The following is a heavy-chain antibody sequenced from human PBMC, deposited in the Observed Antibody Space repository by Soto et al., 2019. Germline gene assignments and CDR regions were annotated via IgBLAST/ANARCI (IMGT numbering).Heavy chain of an antibody. CDR3: AKASRITRGRGTYFDY. J-gene: IGHJ4*02. Sequence: GGSLRLSCAASGFTFSSYAMSWVRQAPGKGLEWVSAISGSGGSTYYADSVKGPITISRDNSKNTLYLQMNSLRAEDTAVYYCAKASRITRGRGTYFDYWGQGTLVTVSS. CDR2: ISGSGGST. D-gene: IGHD3-10*01. CDR1: GFTFSSYA. V-gene: IGHV3-23*01.